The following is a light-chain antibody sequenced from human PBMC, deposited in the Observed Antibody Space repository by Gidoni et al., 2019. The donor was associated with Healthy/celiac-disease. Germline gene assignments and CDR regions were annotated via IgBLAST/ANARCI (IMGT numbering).Light chain of an antibody. V-gene: IGKV3-15*01. J-gene: IGKJ2*01. CDR2: GAS. CDR1: QSVSSN. CDR3: QQYNNWPPNT. Sequence: EIVMTQSPATLSVSPGERATLPCRASQSVSSNLAWYQQNPGQAPRLLIYGASTRATGIPARFSGSGSGTEFTLTISSLQSEDFAVYYCQQYNNWPPNTFGQGTKLEIK.